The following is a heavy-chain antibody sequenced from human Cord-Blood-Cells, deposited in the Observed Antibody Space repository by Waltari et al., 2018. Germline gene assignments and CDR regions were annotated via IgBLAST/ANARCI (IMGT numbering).Heavy chain of an antibody. CDR1: GFTFSSYE. D-gene: IGHD6-13*01. CDR2: ISSSGSTI. V-gene: IGHV3-48*03. CDR3: ARFSSSWYFDY. Sequence: EVQLVESGGGLVQPGGSLRLSCAASGFTFSSYEMNWVHQAPGKGLEWVSYISSSGSTIYYADSVKGRFTISRDNAKNSLYLQMNSLRAEDTAVYYCARFSSSWYFDYWGQGTLVTVSS. J-gene: IGHJ4*02.